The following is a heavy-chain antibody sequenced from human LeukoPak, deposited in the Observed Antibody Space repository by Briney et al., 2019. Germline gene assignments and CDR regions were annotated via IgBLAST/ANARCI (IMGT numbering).Heavy chain of an antibody. V-gene: IGHV4-59*08. CDR1: GGSISSYY. Sequence: SETLSLTCTVSGGSISSYYWSWIRQPPGKGLEWIGYIYYSGSTNYNPSLKSRVTISVDTSKNQFSLKLSSVTAADTAVYYCARSGTAMALNYWGQGTLVTVS. CDR2: IYYSGST. CDR3: ARSGTAMALNY. J-gene: IGHJ4*02. D-gene: IGHD5-18*01.